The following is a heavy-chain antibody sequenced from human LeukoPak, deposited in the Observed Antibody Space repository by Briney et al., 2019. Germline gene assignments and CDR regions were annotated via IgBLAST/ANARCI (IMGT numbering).Heavy chain of an antibody. J-gene: IGHJ1*01. CDR1: GFNLSSYS. Sequence: PGGSLRLSCAASGFNLSSYSMHWVRQAPGRGLEYVSAISSYGGSTYYANSVKDRFTISRDNSKNTLFLQMNSLRAEDTAAYYCAPGGDGYNPAYFQHWGQGTLVTVSS. V-gene: IGHV3-64*01. D-gene: IGHD5-24*01. CDR2: ISSYGGST. CDR3: APGGDGYNPAYFQH.